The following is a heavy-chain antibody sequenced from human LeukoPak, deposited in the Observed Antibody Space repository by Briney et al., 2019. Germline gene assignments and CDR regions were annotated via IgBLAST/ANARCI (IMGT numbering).Heavy chain of an antibody. CDR1: GFTFSGYS. V-gene: IGHV3-11*04. J-gene: IGHJ3*02. Sequence: GGSLRLSCAASGFTFSGYSMTWIRQAPGRGLEWVSHISSSGRIYADSVKGRFTISRDNAKNSLYLQMNSLRAEDTAVYYCARDGNFDIWGQGTMVTVPS. CDR3: ARDGNFDI. CDR2: ISSSGRI.